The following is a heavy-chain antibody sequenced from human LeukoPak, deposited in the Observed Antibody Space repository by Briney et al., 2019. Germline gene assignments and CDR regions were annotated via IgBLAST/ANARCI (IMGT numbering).Heavy chain of an antibody. CDR2: INHSGST. CDR3: ARVTAAAGGLSDY. Sequence: SETLSLTCAVYGGSFSGYYWSWIRQPPGKGLEWIGEINHSGSTNYNPSLKSRVTISVDTSKNQFSLKLSSVTAADTAVYYCARVTAAAGGLSDYWGQGTLVTVSS. J-gene: IGHJ4*02. V-gene: IGHV4-34*01. D-gene: IGHD6-13*01. CDR1: GGSFSGYY.